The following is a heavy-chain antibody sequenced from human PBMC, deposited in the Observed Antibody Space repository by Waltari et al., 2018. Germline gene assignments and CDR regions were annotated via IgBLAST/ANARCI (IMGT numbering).Heavy chain of an antibody. CDR2: INPNSGGT. V-gene: IGHV1-2*02. CDR3: AREDSGSYSGY. Sequence: QVQLVQSGAEVKKPGASVKVSCKASGYTCTGYYMHWGRQAPGQGLEWMGWINPNSGGTNYAQKVQGRVTMTRDTSISTAYMELSRLRSDDTAVYYCAREDSGSYSGYWGQGTLVTVSS. CDR1: GYTCTGYY. J-gene: IGHJ4*02. D-gene: IGHD1-26*01.